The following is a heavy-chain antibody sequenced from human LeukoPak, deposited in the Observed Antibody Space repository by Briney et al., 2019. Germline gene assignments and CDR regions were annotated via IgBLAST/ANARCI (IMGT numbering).Heavy chain of an antibody. CDR1: GFTFSSYG. D-gene: IGHD4-17*01. Sequence: GGSLRHSCAASGFTFSSYGMHWVRQAPGKGLEWVAVISYDGSNKYYADSVKGRVSISRDNSKNTLYLQMNSLRAEDTAVYYCARRGYYSDINYLEYGGEASLATVSS. J-gene: IGHJ1*01. CDR3: ARRGYYSDINYLEY. CDR2: ISYDGSNK. V-gene: IGHV3-30*03.